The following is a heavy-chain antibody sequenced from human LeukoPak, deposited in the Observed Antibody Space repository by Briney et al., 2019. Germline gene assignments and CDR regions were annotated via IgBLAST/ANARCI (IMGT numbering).Heavy chain of an antibody. CDR2: INTSGGST. D-gene: IGHD2-15*01. V-gene: IGHV3-23*01. CDR1: GFTFSSYG. Sequence: GGTLRLSCAASGFTFSSYGMSWVRQAPGKGLEWVSAINTSGGSTYYADSVKGRFTISRDNSKNTLYLQMNSLRAEDTAIYYCAKNGDRGAYCSGGSCYPYFYYYMDVWGKGTTVTISS. CDR3: AKNGDRGAYCSGGSCYPYFYYYMDV. J-gene: IGHJ6*03.